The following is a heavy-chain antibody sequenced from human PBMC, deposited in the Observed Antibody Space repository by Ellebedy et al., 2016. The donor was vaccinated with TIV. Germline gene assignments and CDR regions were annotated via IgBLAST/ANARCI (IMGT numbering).Heavy chain of an antibody. V-gene: IGHV1-24*01. CDR3: AGDILTGYYNPLY. J-gene: IGHJ4*02. CDR2: FDPEDGET. CDR1: GYTLTDLS. Sequence: ASVKVSCXVSGYTLTDLSMHWVRQAPGKGLEWMGGFDPEDGETIYAQKFQGRVTMTEDTSTDTAYMDLSSLRSEDTAVYYCAGDILTGYYNPLYWGQGTLVTVSS. D-gene: IGHD3-9*01.